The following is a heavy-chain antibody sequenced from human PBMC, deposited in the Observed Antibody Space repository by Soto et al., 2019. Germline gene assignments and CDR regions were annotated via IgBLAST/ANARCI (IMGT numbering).Heavy chain of an antibody. Sequence: PLETLSLTCTVSGGSINSAGYYWSWLRQHPGQGLEWIGNIYYSGSTNYNPSLKSRVTISIDTSKNHFSLNLSSVTAADTAVYYCARVQTIFGIITVFYHWGQGTLVNVSS. J-gene: IGHJ4*02. CDR3: ARVQTIFGIITVFYH. V-gene: IGHV4-31*03. D-gene: IGHD3-3*01. CDR2: IYYSGST. CDR1: GGSINSAGYY.